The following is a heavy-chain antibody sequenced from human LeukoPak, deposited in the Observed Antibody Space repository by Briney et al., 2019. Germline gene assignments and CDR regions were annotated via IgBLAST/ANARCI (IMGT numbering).Heavy chain of an antibody. CDR1: GYTLTELS. V-gene: IGHV1-24*01. Sequence: ASVKVSCKVSGYTLTELSMHWVRQAPGKGLEWMGGFDPEDGETIYAQKFQGRVTMTEDTSTDTAYMELSSLRSEDTAVYYRATLVRQLVRSVAFDIWGQGTMVTVSS. CDR2: FDPEDGET. J-gene: IGHJ3*02. CDR3: ATLVRQLVRSVAFDI. D-gene: IGHD6-6*01.